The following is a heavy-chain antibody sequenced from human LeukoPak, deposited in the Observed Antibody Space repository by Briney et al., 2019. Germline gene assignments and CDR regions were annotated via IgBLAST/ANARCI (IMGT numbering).Heavy chain of an antibody. CDR3: ARARGQLARYGDC. D-gene: IGHD6-6*01. J-gene: IGHJ4*02. CDR1: GGSISSSSYY. CDR2: IYYSGST. V-gene: IGHV4-39*01. Sequence: PSETLSLTCTVSGGSISSSSYYWGWIRQPPGKGLEWVGSIYYSGSTYYNPSLKSRVTISVDTSKNQFSLKLSSVTAADTAVYYCARARGQLARYGDCWGQGTLVSVSS.